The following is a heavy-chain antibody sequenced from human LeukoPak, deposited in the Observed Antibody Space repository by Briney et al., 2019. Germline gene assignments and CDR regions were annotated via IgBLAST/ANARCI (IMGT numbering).Heavy chain of an antibody. CDR1: GFTFSNYA. V-gene: IGHV3-23*01. Sequence: PGGSLRLSCAASGFTFSNYAMSWVRQAPGKGLEWVSSLSGSGGSTNYADSVKGRFTIYRDNAKNSLYLQMYSLRAEDTAVYYCARGIDEWLYLNYWGQGALVTVSS. J-gene: IGHJ4*02. D-gene: IGHD3-3*01. CDR2: LSGSGGST. CDR3: ARGIDEWLYLNY.